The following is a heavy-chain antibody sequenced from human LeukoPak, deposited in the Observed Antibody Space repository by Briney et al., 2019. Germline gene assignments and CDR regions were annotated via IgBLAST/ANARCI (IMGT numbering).Heavy chain of an antibody. CDR3: ARHVVVPAAAIDWFDP. J-gene: IGHJ5*02. Sequence: SETLSLTCAVYGGSFSGYYWSWIRQPPGKGLEWIGEINHSGSTNYNPSLKSRVTISVDTSKNQFSLKLSSVTAADTAVYYCARHVVVPAAAIDWFDPWGQGTLVTVSS. CDR1: GGSFSGYY. D-gene: IGHD2-2*01. V-gene: IGHV4-34*01. CDR2: INHSGST.